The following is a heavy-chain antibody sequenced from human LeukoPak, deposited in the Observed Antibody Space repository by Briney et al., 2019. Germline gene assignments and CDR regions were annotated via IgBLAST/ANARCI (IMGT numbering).Heavy chain of an antibody. J-gene: IGHJ4*02. V-gene: IGHV3-23*01. CDR1: GFTFSSYA. D-gene: IGHD2-15*01. CDR2: ISGSGGST. CDR3: AKGMTPFLFDY. Sequence: QAGGSLRLSCAASGFTFSSYAMGWVRQAPGKGLGWVSAISGSGGSTYYADSVKGRFTISRDNSKNTLYLQMNSLRAEDTAVYYCAKGMTPFLFDYWGQGTLVTVSS.